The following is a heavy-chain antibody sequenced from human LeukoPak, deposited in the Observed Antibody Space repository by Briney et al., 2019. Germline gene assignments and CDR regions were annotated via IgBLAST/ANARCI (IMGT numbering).Heavy chain of an antibody. CDR3: AKDRGIAVAGSNYFDY. D-gene: IGHD6-19*01. CDR1: EFTFSTYA. Sequence: GGSLRLSCAASEFTFSTYAMHWVRQAPGKGLKWVAVISYDGSNKYYADSVKGRFTISRDNSKNTLYLQMNSLRAEDTAVYYCAKDRGIAVAGSNYFDYWGQGTLVTVSS. J-gene: IGHJ4*02. V-gene: IGHV3-30*04. CDR2: ISYDGSNK.